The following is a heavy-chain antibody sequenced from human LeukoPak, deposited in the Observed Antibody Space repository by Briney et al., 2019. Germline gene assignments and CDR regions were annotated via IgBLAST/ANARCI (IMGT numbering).Heavy chain of an antibody. Sequence: SGGSLRLSCVASGNYWMHWVRQAPGKGLVWVSHINSDGSWTSYADSVKGRFTISKDNAKNTVYLQMNSLRAEDTAVYYCAKDGGLWVSAHWGDSWGRGTLVTVSS. CDR2: INSDGSWT. J-gene: IGHJ4*02. D-gene: IGHD7-27*01. CDR3: AKDGGLWVSAHWGDS. V-gene: IGHV3-74*01. CDR1: GNYW.